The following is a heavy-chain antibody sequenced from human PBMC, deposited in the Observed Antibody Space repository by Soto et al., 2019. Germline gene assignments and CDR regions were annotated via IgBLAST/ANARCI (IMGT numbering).Heavy chain of an antibody. J-gene: IGHJ5*02. D-gene: IGHD2-2*03. V-gene: IGHV4-59*11. Sequence: SETLSLTCNVTGDSIKTHYWSWIRQPPGKGLEWIGYIYYSGSTLYNPSLKRRVTISVDTAKNQFSLRLNSPTAADTAVYYCASGWMAAFDTWGQGTLVTAPQ. CDR3: ASGWMAAFDT. CDR1: GDSIKTHY. CDR2: IYYSGST.